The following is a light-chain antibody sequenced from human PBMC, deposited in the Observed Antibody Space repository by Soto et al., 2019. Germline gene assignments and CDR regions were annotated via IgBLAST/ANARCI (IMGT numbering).Light chain of an antibody. CDR1: SSDVGGYGF. V-gene: IGLV2-14*01. J-gene: IGLJ2*01. CDR3: SSYTSSSKVV. CDR2: EVS. Sequence: QSALTQPRSVSGSAGQSVTISCTGTSSDVGGYGFVSWYQQHPGKAPKLMIYEVSNRPSGVSNRFSGSKSGNTASLTISGLQAEDEADYYCSSYTSSSKVVFGGGTKLTVL.